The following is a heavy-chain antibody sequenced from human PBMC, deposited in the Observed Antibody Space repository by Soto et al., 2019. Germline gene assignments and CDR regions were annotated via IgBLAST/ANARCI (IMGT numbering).Heavy chain of an antibody. CDR2: ISSSSSYI. J-gene: IGHJ5*02. V-gene: IGHV3-21*01. D-gene: IGHD6-19*01. CDR3: AKYSSGATGLDP. Sequence: GGSLRLSCAASGFTFSSYSMNWVRQAPGKGLEWVSSISSSSSYIYYADSVKGRFTISRDNAKNSLYLQMNSLRAEDTAVYYCAKYSSGATGLDPWGQGTLVTVSS. CDR1: GFTFSSYS.